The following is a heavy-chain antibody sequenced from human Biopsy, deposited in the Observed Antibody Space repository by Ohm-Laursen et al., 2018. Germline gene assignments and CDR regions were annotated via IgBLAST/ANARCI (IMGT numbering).Heavy chain of an antibody. V-gene: IGHV3-66*01. CDR2: IYTGDIT. D-gene: IGHD4-17*01. CDR1: GFTINSNY. Sequence: SLRLSCAASGFTINSNYMNWDRQAPGKGLEWVSVIYTGDITSYADSVKGRFTISRDISKNALYLHMNSLRAEDRGVYYCVRGLADGVHLNWGQGTLVAVSS. J-gene: IGHJ4*02. CDR3: VRGLADGVHLN.